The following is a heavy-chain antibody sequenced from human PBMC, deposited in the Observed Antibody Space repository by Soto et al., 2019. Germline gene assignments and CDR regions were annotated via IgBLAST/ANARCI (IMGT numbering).Heavy chain of an antibody. CDR1: GFTFSSYG. CDR2: ISYDGSHK. V-gene: IGHV3-30*03. D-gene: IGHD3-3*01. J-gene: IGHJ3*02. Sequence: GGSLRLSCAASGFTFSSYGMHWVRQAPGKGLEWVAVISYDGSHKYYADSVKGRFTISRDNSKNTLYLQMSSLRAEDTAVYHCARVRSEWLLHGAFDIWGQGTIVTVSS. CDR3: ARVRSEWLLHGAFDI.